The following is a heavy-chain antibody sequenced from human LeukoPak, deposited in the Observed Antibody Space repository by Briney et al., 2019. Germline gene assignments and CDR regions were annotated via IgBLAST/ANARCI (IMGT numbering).Heavy chain of an antibody. Sequence: ASVKASCKASGYTFTSYGISWVRQAPGQGLEWMGWISAYNGNTNYAQKLQGRVTMTTDTSTSTAYMELRSLRSDDTAVYYCARAMYSGSYYYYYGMDVWGQGTTVTVSS. CDR1: GYTFTSYG. V-gene: IGHV1-18*01. CDR3: ARAMYSGSYYYYYGMDV. CDR2: ISAYNGNT. J-gene: IGHJ6*02. D-gene: IGHD1-26*01.